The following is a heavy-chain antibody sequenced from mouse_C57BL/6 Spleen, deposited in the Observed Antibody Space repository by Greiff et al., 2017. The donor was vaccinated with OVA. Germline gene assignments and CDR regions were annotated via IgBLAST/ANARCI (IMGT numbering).Heavy chain of an antibody. CDR1: GFTFSSYA. V-gene: IGHV5-4*01. J-gene: IGHJ3*01. Sequence: EVKLMESGGGLVKPGGSLKLSCAASGFTFSSYAMSWVRQTPEKRLEWVATISDGGSYTYYPDNVKGRFTISRDNAKNNLYLQMSHLKSEDTAMYYCAREDDGYYRGFAYWGQGTLVTVSA. CDR3: AREDDGYYRGFAY. CDR2: ISDGGSYT. D-gene: IGHD2-3*01.